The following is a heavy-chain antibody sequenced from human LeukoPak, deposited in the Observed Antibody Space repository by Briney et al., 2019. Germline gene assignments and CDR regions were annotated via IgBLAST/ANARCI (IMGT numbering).Heavy chain of an antibody. CDR1: GGSISSYY. Sequence: SETLSLTCTVSGGSISSYYWSWIRQPPGKGLEWIGYIYYSGSTNYNPSLKSRVTISVDTSKNQFSLKLSSVTAADTAVYYCARVSVGDSGSWYGHYYYYYMDVWGKGTTVTVSS. D-gene: IGHD6-13*01. V-gene: IGHV4-59*01. CDR3: ARVSVGDSGSWYGHYYYYYMDV. J-gene: IGHJ6*03. CDR2: IYYSGST.